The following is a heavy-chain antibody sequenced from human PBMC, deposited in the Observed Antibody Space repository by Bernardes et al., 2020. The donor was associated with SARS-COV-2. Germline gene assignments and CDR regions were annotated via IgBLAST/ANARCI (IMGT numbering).Heavy chain of an antibody. J-gene: IGHJ4*02. CDR2: IYPGDSDT. D-gene: IGHD2-2*01. V-gene: IGHV5-51*01. Sequence: GESLKISCKGSGYRFTSYWIGWVRQMPGKGLGWMGIIYPGDSDTRYSPSFQGQVTISADKSISTAYLQWSSLKASDTAMYYCARRTWTSYFDYWGQGTLVTVSS. CDR1: GYRFTSYW. CDR3: ARRTWTSYFDY.